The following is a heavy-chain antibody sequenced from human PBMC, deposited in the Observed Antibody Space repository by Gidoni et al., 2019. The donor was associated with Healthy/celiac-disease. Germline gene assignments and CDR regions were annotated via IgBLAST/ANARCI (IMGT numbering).Heavy chain of an antibody. J-gene: IGHJ3*02. V-gene: IGHV3-9*01. Sequence: EVQLVESGGGLVQTGRSMRLSCAASGFTFDDYAMHWVRQAPGKGLEWVSGISWNSGSIGYADSVKGRFTISRDNAKNSLYLQMNSLRAEDTALYYCAKDKTAGHDAFDIWGQGTMVTVSS. D-gene: IGHD2-21*02. CDR1: GFTFDDYA. CDR3: AKDKTAGHDAFDI. CDR2: ISWNSGSI.